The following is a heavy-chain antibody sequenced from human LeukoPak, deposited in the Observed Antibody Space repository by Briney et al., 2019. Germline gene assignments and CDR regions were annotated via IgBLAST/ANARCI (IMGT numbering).Heavy chain of an antibody. Sequence: ASVKVSCNVSGYTLTEFSMHWVRQAPGKGLEWMGGFDPEDGERLYAQKFQGRVTMTEDRSTGTAYMELSSLRSEDTAVDYCTTLPWFAPWAQGPLVTVSS. J-gene: IGHJ5*02. CDR1: GYTLTEFS. CDR2: FDPEDGER. CDR3: TTLPWFAP. V-gene: IGHV1-24*01.